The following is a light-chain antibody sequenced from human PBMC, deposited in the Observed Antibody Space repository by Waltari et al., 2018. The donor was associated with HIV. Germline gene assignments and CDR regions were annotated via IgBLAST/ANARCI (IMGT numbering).Light chain of an antibody. CDR3: QTWGTGFQV. CDR1: SGQTTSD. J-gene: IGLJ3*02. CDR2: VKSDGSH. V-gene: IGLV4-69*02. Sequence: QLVLTQSPSASASLEASVKHTCTLSSGQTTSDIAWHQQQPAKGPRYLMTVKSDGSHSKGDGIPDRFSGSSSGAERYLTISSLQSEDEADYYCQTWGTGFQVFGGGTKLTVL.